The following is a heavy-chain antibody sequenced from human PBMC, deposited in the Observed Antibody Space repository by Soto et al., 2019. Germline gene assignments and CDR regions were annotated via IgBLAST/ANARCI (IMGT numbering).Heavy chain of an antibody. D-gene: IGHD3-10*01. CDR3: ARESSYYYGSGRHNWFDP. J-gene: IGHJ5*02. Sequence: SETLSLTCAVSGGSISSGGYSWSWIRQPPGKGLEWIGYIYHSGSTYYNPSLKSRVTISVDRSKNQFSLKLSSVTAADTAVYYCARESSYYYGSGRHNWFDPWGQGTRVTVSS. CDR2: IYHSGST. CDR1: GGSISSGGYS. V-gene: IGHV4-30-2*01.